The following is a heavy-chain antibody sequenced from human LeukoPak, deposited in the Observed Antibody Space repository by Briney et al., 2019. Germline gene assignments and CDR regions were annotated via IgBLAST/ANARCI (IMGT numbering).Heavy chain of an antibody. CDR1: GFTFSSYG. CDR3: AKDKGDSSGWYFDY. CDR2: IRYDGSNK. J-gene: IGHJ4*02. Sequence: GGSLRLSCAASGFTFSSYGMHWVRQAPGKGLEWVAFIRYDGSNKYYTDSVKGRFTISRDNAKNSLYLQMNSLRAEDTALYYCAKDKGDSSGWYFDYWGQGTLVTVSS. D-gene: IGHD6-19*01. V-gene: IGHV3-30*02.